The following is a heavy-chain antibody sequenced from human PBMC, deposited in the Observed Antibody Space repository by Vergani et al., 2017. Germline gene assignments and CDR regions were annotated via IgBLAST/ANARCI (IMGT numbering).Heavy chain of an antibody. J-gene: IGHJ5*02. V-gene: IGHV3-9*01. D-gene: IGHD2-2*01. CDR3: VRDWGDKTAASAS. Sequence: EVKLVESGGTLVQPGRSLRLSCVDSGFTYDEYAMHWVRQAPGKGLEWVAGIRWKSNSIGYADSVRGRFTISRGKARNSLFLQMNSLRDEDTALYYCVRDWGDKTAASASWGQGTLVTVSS. CDR2: IRWKSNSI. CDR1: GFTYDEYA.